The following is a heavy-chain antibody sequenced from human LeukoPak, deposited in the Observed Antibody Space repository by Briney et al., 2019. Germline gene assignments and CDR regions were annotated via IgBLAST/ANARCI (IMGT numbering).Heavy chain of an antibody. CDR3: ARVNVGDSSGYYYGTWFDP. J-gene: IGHJ5*02. CDR1: GYTFTSYA. Sequence: ASVKVSCKASGYTFTSYAMNWVRQAPGQGLEWMGWINTNTGNPTYAQGFTGRFVFSLDTSVSTAYLQISSLKAEDTAVYYCARVNVGDSSGYYYGTWFDPWGQGTLVTISS. V-gene: IGHV7-4-1*02. D-gene: IGHD3-22*01. CDR2: INTNTGNP.